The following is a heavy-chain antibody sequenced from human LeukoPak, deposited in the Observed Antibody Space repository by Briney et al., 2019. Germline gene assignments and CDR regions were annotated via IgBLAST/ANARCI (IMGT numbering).Heavy chain of an antibody. CDR3: ATRAQNVVAFDY. D-gene: IGHD1-1*01. CDR2: MNPNSGNT. Sequence: GASVKVSCKASGYTFTSYDINWVRQAPGQGLEWMGWMNPNSGNTGYAQKFQGRVTMTRNNSISTAYMELSSLRSEDTAVYYCATRAQNVVAFDYWGEGTLVTVSS. J-gene: IGHJ4*02. CDR1: GYTFTSYD. V-gene: IGHV1-8*01.